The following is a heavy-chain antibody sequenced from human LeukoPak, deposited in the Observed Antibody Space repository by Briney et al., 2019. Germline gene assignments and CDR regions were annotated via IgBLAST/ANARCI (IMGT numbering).Heavy chain of an antibody. J-gene: IGHJ4*02. V-gene: IGHV3-30-3*01. CDR3: AREETSRDAYTFDGN. CDR1: AFTLSSYA. Sequence: PGRSLTLSCVASAFTLSSYAMQWVRQAQGKGLEWVAVISYDGSNKYYADSVKGRFTISRDNSKNTLYLQMNSVRTEDTAVYYCAREETSRDAYTFDGNWGQGTLVTVSS. D-gene: IGHD5-24*01. CDR2: ISYDGSNK.